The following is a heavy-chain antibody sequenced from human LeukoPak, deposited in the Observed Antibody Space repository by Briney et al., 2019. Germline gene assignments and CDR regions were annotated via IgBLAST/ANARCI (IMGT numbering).Heavy chain of an antibody. CDR2: IYYSGST. V-gene: IGHV4-39*07. D-gene: IGHD2-15*01. CDR1: GGSISSSSYY. Sequence: SETLSLTCTVSGGSISSSSYYWGWIRQPPGKGLEWIGSIYYSGSTHYNPSLKSRVTISVDTSKNQFSLKLSSVTAADTAVYYCARDNPGPCSGGSCYSLPDYWGQGTLVTVSS. J-gene: IGHJ4*02. CDR3: ARDNPGPCSGGSCYSLPDY.